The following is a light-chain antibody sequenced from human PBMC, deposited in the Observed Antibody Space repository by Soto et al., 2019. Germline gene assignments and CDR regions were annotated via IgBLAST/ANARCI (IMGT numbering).Light chain of an antibody. J-gene: IGKJ4*01. Sequence: IQLTQSPSTLSASVGDRVTITCRASQGIGTALAWYHQRPGNSPDLLVYEAYTLQSGVPSRFSGCGSDTDFSFTISGLQPEDFGHYYCQQFNTKPLTFGGGTRVEIK. CDR3: QQFNTKPLT. CDR1: QGIGTA. V-gene: IGKV1-13*02. CDR2: EAY.